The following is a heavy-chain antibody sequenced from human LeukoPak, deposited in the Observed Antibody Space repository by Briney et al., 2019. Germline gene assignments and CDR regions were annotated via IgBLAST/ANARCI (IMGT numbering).Heavy chain of an antibody. V-gene: IGHV3-23*01. CDR3: AKRYGGSGFNWFDP. D-gene: IGHD6-19*01. J-gene: IGHJ5*02. CDR1: GFTFSNYA. Sequence: GGSLRLSCAASGFTFSNYALSWVRQAPGKGLEWVSTISGDDDNTYYAASVKGRFTISRDNSKNTLFLQMNSLRAEDTALYYCAKRYGGSGFNWFDPWGQGTLVTVSS. CDR2: ISGDDDNT.